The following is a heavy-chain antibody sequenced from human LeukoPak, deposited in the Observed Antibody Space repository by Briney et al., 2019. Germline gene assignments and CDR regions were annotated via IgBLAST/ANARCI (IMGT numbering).Heavy chain of an antibody. CDR1: GFTFSSYW. CDR3: ARVGYDSSGIYFDY. J-gene: IGHJ4*02. V-gene: IGHV3-7*01. Sequence: PGGSLRLSCAASGFTFSSYWVSWVRQAPGKGLEWVANIKQDGSEKYYVDSVKGRFTISRDNAKNSLYLQMNSLRAEDTAVYYCARVGYDSSGIYFDYWGQGTLVTVSS. D-gene: IGHD3-22*01. CDR2: IKQDGSEK.